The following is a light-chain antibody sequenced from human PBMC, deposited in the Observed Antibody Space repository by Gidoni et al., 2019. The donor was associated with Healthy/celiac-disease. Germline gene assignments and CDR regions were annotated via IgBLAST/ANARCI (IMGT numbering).Light chain of an antibody. V-gene: IGKV1-39*01. CDR2: AAS. CDR1: QSISSY. J-gene: IGKJ1*01. Sequence: DIQMTQSPSSLSASVGDRVTITCRASQSISSYLNWYQQKPGKAPKLLIYAASSLQSGVPSRFSGSGSGTDFTLTISSLQPEDFATYYCQQSYSTPPDTFGQGTKVGIK. CDR3: QQSYSTPPDT.